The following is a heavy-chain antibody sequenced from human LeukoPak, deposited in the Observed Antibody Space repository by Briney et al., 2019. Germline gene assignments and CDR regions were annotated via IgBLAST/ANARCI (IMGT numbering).Heavy chain of an antibody. Sequence: ASVKVSCKASGYTFTSYDINWVRQATGQGLEWMGWMNPNSGNTGYAQKFQGRVTMTRNTSISTAYMELSSLGSEDTAVYYCARSSSSWYDWFDPWGQGTLVTVSS. CDR1: GYTFTSYD. CDR3: ARSSSSWYDWFDP. J-gene: IGHJ5*02. CDR2: MNPNSGNT. D-gene: IGHD6-13*01. V-gene: IGHV1-8*01.